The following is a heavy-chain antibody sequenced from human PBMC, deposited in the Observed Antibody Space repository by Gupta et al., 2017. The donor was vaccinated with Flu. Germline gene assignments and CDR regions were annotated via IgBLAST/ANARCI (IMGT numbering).Heavy chain of an antibody. CDR1: GGTFSSDV. D-gene: IGHD2-15*01. V-gene: IGHV1-69*01. J-gene: IGHJ6*02. CDR2: IIPIFGTL. Sequence: QVQLLQSGAEVKKPGSSVKVSCEASGGTFSSDVISWVRQAPGQGLEWMGGIIPIFGTLKYEQRFQGRVTIIANDSTSTAYMELKSLRSEDTAVYYCARGVVVPTTLDFYGLDVWGQGTTVTVS. CDR3: ARGVVVPTTLDFYGLDV.